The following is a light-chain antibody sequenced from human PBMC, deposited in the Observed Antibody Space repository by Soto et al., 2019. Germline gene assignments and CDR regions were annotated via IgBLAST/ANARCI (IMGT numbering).Light chain of an antibody. CDR3: QQYHKWPIT. Sequence: VLTQSPATQSVSPWERATLSCRASQTINSNLAWYQQNTGQAPRILIYGASTRDTGIPARFSGSGSGTEFTLTISSLQSEDVAVYYCQQYHKWPITFGQGTRLEIK. V-gene: IGKV3-15*01. CDR1: QTINSN. J-gene: IGKJ5*01. CDR2: GAS.